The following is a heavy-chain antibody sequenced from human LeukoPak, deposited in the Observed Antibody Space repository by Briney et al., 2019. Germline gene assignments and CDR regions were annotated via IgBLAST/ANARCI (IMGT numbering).Heavy chain of an antibody. Sequence: SVKVSCKASGGTFSSYTISWVRQAPGQGLEWMGRIIPILGIANYAQKFQGRVTITADKSTSTAYMELSSLRSEDTAVYYCARAGVHEVTYLSMGVWGKGTTVTVSS. CDR2: IIPILGIA. D-gene: IGHD2-21*02. V-gene: IGHV1-69*02. J-gene: IGHJ6*03. CDR1: GGTFSSYT. CDR3: ARAGVHEVTYLSMGV.